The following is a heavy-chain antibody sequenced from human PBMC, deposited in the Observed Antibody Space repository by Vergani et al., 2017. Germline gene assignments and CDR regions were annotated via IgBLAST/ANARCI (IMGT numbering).Heavy chain of an antibody. CDR1: GYSISRGYY. D-gene: IGHD7-27*01. CDR2: VFHSGSA. V-gene: IGHV4-38-2*02. CDR3: ATGAGPFDI. J-gene: IGHJ4*02. Sequence: QVQLQESGPGLVKPSETLSLTCSVSGYSISRGYYWGWIRQPPGKGLEWIATVFHSGSAYYNPSLRRRVTISVETSKNQFSLKLTSVTAADTAVYYCATGAGPFDIWGQGTLVTVSS.